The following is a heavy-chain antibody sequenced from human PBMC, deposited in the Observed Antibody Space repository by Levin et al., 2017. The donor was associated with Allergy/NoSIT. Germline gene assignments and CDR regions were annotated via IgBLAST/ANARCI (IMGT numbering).Heavy chain of an antibody. V-gene: IGHV3-30*03. D-gene: IGHD5-12*01. J-gene: IGHJ6*03. CDR2: ISSDGRKK. CDR1: GFTFSSYG. CDR3: ARVLRFYYYYYMDV. Sequence: GGSLRLSCAASGFTFSSYGMHWVRQAPGKGLEWVAVISSDGRKKFYADSVKGRFTISRGNSKNTLYLQMNSLRAEDTAVYYCARVLRFYYYYYMDVWGKGTTVTVSS.